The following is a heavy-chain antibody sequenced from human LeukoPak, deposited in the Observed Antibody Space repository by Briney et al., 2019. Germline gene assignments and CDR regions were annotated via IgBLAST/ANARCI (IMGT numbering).Heavy chain of an antibody. CDR3: ARGHPNYDFWSGYSSVLDYFDY. V-gene: IGHV4-38-2*01. J-gene: IGHJ4*02. Sequence: PSETLSLTCAVSGYSISSGYYWGWIRQPPGKGLEWIGSIYHSGSTYYNPSLKSRVTISVDTSKNQFSLKLSSVTAADTAVYYCARGHPNYDFWSGYSSVLDYFDYWGQGTLVTVSS. CDR2: IYHSGST. CDR1: GYSISSGYY. D-gene: IGHD3-3*01.